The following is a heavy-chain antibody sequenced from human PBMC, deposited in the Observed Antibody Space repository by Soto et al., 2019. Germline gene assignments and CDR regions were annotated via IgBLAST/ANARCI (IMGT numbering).Heavy chain of an antibody. Sequence: QVKLGESGGGVVQPGRSLRLSCAVSGFTFRNYGMHWVRQAPGKGLEWVAVIPDDGSYQYYADSVKVRFTISRDNSKNTLYLQMNSLRAEDTAVYYCVREDDNDDNGLDYWGHGTLVTVSA. D-gene: IGHD1-1*01. J-gene: IGHJ4*01. V-gene: IGHV3-33*01. CDR1: GFTFRNYG. CDR3: VREDDNDDNGLDY. CDR2: IPDDGSYQ.